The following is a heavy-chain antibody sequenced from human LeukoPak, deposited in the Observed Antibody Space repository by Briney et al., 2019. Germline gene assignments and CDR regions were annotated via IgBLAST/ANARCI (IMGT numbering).Heavy chain of an antibody. CDR2: INPNSGGT. Sequence: ASVKVSCKASGYTFTGYYMHWVRQAPGQGLEWMGWINPNSGGTNYAQKFQGRVTMTRDTSISTAYMELSRLRSDDTAVYYCARDYETAAGTGAFDIWGQGTMVTVSS. J-gene: IGHJ3*02. CDR3: ARDYETAAGTGAFDI. D-gene: IGHD6-13*01. CDR1: GYTFTGYY. V-gene: IGHV1-2*02.